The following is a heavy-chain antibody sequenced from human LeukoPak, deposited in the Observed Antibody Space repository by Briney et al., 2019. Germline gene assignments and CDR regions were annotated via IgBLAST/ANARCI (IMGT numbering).Heavy chain of an antibody. Sequence: SGTLSLTCTVSGGSISSSSYYWGWIRQPPGKGLEWIGSIYYSGSTYYNPSLKSRVTISVDTSKNQFSLKLSSVTAADTAVYYCARAWGIVVAGAFDYWGQGTLVTVSS. D-gene: IGHD6-19*01. CDR2: IYYSGST. CDR3: ARAWGIVVAGAFDY. CDR1: GGSISSSSYY. V-gene: IGHV4-39*07. J-gene: IGHJ4*02.